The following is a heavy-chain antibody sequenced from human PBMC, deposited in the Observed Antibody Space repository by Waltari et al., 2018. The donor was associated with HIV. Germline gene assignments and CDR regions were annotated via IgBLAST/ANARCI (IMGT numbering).Heavy chain of an antibody. CDR2: IYPADSDT. V-gene: IGHV5-51*01. D-gene: IGHD1-26*01. Sequence: LVQSGEEVKKPGKSLKISCQASGSRFVIIWIGWVRQTPGKGLEWVGNIYPADSDTKYSPTFEGQVTMSHDETVNTAYLRWRRLKSSDTGTYFCARVRMGAGDAFDVWGQGTTVTVSS. J-gene: IGHJ3*01. CDR3: ARVRMGAGDAFDV. CDR1: GSRFVIIW.